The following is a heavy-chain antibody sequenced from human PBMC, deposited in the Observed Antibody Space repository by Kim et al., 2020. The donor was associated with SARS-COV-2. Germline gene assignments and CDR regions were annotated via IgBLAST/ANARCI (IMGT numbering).Heavy chain of an antibody. CDR3: ARRRSLDV. V-gene: IGHV3-7*01. CDR2: IKEDGGEK. CDR1: GFPFTSFW. J-gene: IGHJ6*02. D-gene: IGHD2-15*01. Sequence: GGSLRLSCAASGFPFTSFWMTWVRQAPGKGLEWVASIKEDGGEKNYVDSVKGRFTISRDNAKNSVFLQMNILRAEDTAVYYCARRRSLDVWGQGTTVIVSS.